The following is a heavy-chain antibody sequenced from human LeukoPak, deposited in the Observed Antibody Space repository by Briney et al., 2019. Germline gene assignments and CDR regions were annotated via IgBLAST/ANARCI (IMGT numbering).Heavy chain of an antibody. J-gene: IGHJ6*01. CDR1: GFTFSDYA. CDR3: ARDRKYCSGSSCSGHLYSGMAV. V-gene: IGHV3-43*02. CDR2: INGNVETA. D-gene: IGHD2-15*01. Sequence: RGSLRVSCAASGFTFSDYAMYWVRQAPGQGLEWICLINGNVETAYYAETVKGRFTISRDKTTDSLFLQMRRLTTDDTALYYCARDRKYCSGSSCSGHLYSGMAVWGERTPVTVSS.